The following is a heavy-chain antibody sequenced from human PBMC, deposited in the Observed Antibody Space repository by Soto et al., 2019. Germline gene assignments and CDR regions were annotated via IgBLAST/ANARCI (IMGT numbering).Heavy chain of an antibody. Sequence: QVQLVQSGAEVKKPGSSVKVSCKASGGTFSSYAISWVRQAPGQGLEWMGGIIPIFGTANYAQKFRGRVTITADESTCLAYMEMRILQSEDTVVYFCAREYRGHHVRSCWFGPWGQGTLLTVS. CDR1: GGTFSSYA. D-gene: IGHD1-26*01. CDR2: IIPIFGTA. J-gene: IGHJ5*02. V-gene: IGHV1-69*01. CDR3: AREYRGHHVRSCWFGP.